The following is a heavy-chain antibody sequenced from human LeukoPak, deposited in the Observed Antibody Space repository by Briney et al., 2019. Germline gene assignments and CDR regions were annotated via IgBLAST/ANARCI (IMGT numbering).Heavy chain of an antibody. CDR3: ARSVGPYYDSRGYYLGY. V-gene: IGHV1-2*02. D-gene: IGHD3-22*01. CDR1: GYTFTGYY. J-gene: IGHJ4*02. Sequence: ASVKVSCKAAGYTFTGYYMHWVRQAPGQGLEWMGWINPNSGGTNYAQKFQGRVTMTRDTSISTAYMELSRLRSDDTAVYYCARSVGPYYDSRGYYLGYWGQGTLVTVSS. CDR2: INPNSGGT.